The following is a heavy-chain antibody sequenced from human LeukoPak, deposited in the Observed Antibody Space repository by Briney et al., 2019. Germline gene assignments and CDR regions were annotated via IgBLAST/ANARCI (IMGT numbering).Heavy chain of an antibody. Sequence: GWSLRLSCTASGFTFDDFVMSWFRQAPGKGLEWVGFSRSKAYVGTTEYAASVKGRFTISRDDSKSIAYLQMNSLKTEDTAVYYCTRESYEGYFDYWGQGTLVTVSS. J-gene: IGHJ4*02. CDR2: SRSKAYVGTT. CDR3: TRESYEGYFDY. V-gene: IGHV3-49*03. CDR1: GFTFDDFV. D-gene: IGHD3-22*01.